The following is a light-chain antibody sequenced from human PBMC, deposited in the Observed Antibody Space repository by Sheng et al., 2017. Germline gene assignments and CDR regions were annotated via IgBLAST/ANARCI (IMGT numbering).Light chain of an antibody. CDR1: QSISSY. Sequence: DIQMTQSPSSLSASVGDRVTITCRASQSISSYLNWYQQKPGKAPKLLIYDASSLQSGVPSRFSGSGSGTDFTLSISSLQPEDFATYYCQQSYRPPRAFGQGPKVE. J-gene: IGKJ1*01. CDR3: QQSYRPPRA. V-gene: IGKV1-39*01. CDR2: DAS.